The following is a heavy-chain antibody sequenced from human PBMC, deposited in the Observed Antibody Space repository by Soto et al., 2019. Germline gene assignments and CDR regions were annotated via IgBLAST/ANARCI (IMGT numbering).Heavy chain of an antibody. V-gene: IGHV1-69*01. CDR2: IIPMFNSA. D-gene: IGHD6-25*01. CDR1: RGTFGSHA. J-gene: IGHJ3*02. CDR3: ARYRAAAYDI. Sequence: QVPLGQSGAEVKMPGSSVKVSCKTSRGTFGSHAISWLRQAPGQGFEWMGEIIPMFNSATYAQKFQGRITILAAEATGTATLELSRLRLDDTAVYYCARYRAAAYDIWGTGTLVTVSS.